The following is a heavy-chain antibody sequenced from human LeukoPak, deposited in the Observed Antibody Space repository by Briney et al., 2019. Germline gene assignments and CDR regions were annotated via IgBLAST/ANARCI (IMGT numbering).Heavy chain of an antibody. CDR2: INHSGST. V-gene: IGHV4-34*01. CDR3: ARVQYSSSLRWFDP. D-gene: IGHD6-13*01. CDR1: GGSFSGYY. Sequence: SETLSLTCAVYGGSFSGYYWSWIRQPPGKGLEWIGEINHSGSTNYNPSLKSRVTISVDTSKNQFSLKLSSVTAADTAVYYCARVQYSSSLRWFDPWGQGTLVTVSS. J-gene: IGHJ5*02.